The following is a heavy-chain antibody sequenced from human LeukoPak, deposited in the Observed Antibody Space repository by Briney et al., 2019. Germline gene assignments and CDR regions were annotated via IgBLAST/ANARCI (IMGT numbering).Heavy chain of an antibody. CDR3: ASSDYTIFGVVIILDY. Sequence: ASVKVSCKASGGTFSSYAISWVRQAPGQGLEWMGGIIPIFGTANYAQKFQGRVTITTDESTSTAYMELSSLRSEDTAVYYCASSDYTIFGVVIILDYWGQGTLVTVSS. D-gene: IGHD3-3*01. CDR1: GGTFSSYA. V-gene: IGHV1-69*05. CDR2: IIPIFGTA. J-gene: IGHJ4*02.